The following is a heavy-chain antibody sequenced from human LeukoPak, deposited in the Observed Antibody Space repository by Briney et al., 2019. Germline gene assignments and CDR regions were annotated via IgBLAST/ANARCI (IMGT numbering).Heavy chain of an antibody. CDR1: GGSISSGSDY. V-gene: IGHV4-61*10. CDR3: ARGLTYYDFWSGYYYDYYYYMDV. Sequence: SETLSLTCTVSGGSISSGSDYWSWIRQPAGKGLEWIGRIDSSGSTSYNPSLKSRLTISVDTSKNQFSLKLSSVTAADTAVYYCARGLTYYDFWSGYYYDYYYYMDVWGKGTTDTVSS. D-gene: IGHD3-3*01. J-gene: IGHJ6*03. CDR2: IDSSGST.